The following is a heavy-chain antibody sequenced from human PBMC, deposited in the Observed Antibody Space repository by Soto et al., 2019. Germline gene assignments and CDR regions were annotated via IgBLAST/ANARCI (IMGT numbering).Heavy chain of an antibody. V-gene: IGHV3-23*01. CDR2: ISGSGGGT. CDR3: QKYSSRSQHSGSYSHFDY. Sequence: GGSLRLSCAASGFTFSSYSMSWVRQAPGKGLEWVSSISGSGGGTYYADSVKGRFTISRDNSKNTLYMQMNSLRVEDTAVYYYQKYSSRSQHSGSYSHFDYRGQGTLATVYS. J-gene: IGHJ4*02. D-gene: IGHD1-26*01. CDR1: GFTFSSYS.